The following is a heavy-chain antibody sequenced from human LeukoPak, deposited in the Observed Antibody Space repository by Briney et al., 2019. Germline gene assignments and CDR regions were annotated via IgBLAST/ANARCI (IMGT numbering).Heavy chain of an antibody. CDR2: IYYSGST. CDR3: ARVYFGDFDY. CDR1: GGSVSSGSYY. D-gene: IGHD3-16*01. V-gene: IGHV4-61*01. J-gene: IGHJ4*02. Sequence: SETLSLTCTVSGGSVSSGSYYWSWIRQPPGKGLEWIGYIYYSGSTNYNPSLKSRVTMSVDTSKNQFSLKLSSVTAADTAVYYCARVYFGDFDYWGQGTLVTVSS.